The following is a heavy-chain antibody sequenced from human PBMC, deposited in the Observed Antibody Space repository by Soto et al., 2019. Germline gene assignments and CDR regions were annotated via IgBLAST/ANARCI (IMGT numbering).Heavy chain of an antibody. D-gene: IGHD1-7*01. CDR1: GFTCTSYA. CDR3: ARNFTGWPPDGVDS. V-gene: IGHV1-18*01. CDR2: LSDYNCNT. Sequence: QVNLVQSGAEVKMPGASVKVSCKASGFTCTSYAFTWVRQAPGQGLERMGWLSDYNCNTNYARNFRGRVTMTTDSSTSTVYLELGSLSSAATAVYFCARNFTGWPPDGVDSWGQGNLVSVSA. J-gene: IGHJ4*02.